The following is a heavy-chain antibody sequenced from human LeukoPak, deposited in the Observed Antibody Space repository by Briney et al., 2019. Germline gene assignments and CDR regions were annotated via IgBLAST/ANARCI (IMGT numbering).Heavy chain of an antibody. V-gene: IGHV5-51*01. J-gene: IGHJ3*02. CDR2: IYPGDSDS. CDR1: GYSFTSYW. CDR3: ARRVAGSYHDAFDI. Sequence: GESLKISCTGSGYSFTSYWIGWVRQMPGKGLEWMGIIYPGDSDSRYSPSFQGQVTISADKSISTAYLQWSSLRASDTAMYYCARRVAGSYHDAFDIWGQGTMVTVSS. D-gene: IGHD1-26*01.